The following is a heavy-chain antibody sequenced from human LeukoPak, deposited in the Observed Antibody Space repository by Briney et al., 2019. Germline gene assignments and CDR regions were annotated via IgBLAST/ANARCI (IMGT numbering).Heavy chain of an antibody. CDR3: ARGTRYSSSWYRAYYFDY. CDR2: IYYSGST. CDR1: GGSFSGYY. J-gene: IGHJ4*02. Sequence: PSETLSLTCAVYGGSFSGYYWSWIRQPPGKVLEWVGSIYYSGSTYYNPSLKSRVTISVDKSKNQFSLKLSSVTAADTAVYYCARGTRYSSSWYRAYYFDYWGQGTLVTVSS. V-gene: IGHV4-34*01. D-gene: IGHD6-13*01.